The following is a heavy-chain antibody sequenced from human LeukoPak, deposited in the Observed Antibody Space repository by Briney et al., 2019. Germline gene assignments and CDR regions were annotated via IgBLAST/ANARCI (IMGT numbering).Heavy chain of an antibody. Sequence: ASVTVSCKASGYTFTSYDINWVRQATGQGLEWMGWMNPNSGNTGYAQKFQGRVTMTRNTSISTAYMELSSLRSEDTAVYYCAIITMVRGVIPYWGQGTLVTVSS. CDR2: MNPNSGNT. J-gene: IGHJ4*02. CDR3: AIITMVRGVIPY. V-gene: IGHV1-8*01. D-gene: IGHD3-10*01. CDR1: GYTFTSYD.